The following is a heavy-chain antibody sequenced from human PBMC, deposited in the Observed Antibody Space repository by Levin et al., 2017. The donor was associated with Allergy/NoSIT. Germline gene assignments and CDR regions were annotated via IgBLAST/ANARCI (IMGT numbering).Heavy chain of an antibody. D-gene: IGHD3-10*01. Sequence: ASVKVSCKASGYTFTGYYMHWVRQAPGQGLEWMGWINPNSGGTNYAQKFQGRVTMTRDTSISTAYMELSRLRSDDTAVYYCARAGELLWPPPDLYYMDVWGKGTTVTVSS. V-gene: IGHV1-2*02. J-gene: IGHJ6*03. CDR1: GYTFTGYY. CDR2: INPNSGGT. CDR3: ARAGELLWPPPDLYYMDV.